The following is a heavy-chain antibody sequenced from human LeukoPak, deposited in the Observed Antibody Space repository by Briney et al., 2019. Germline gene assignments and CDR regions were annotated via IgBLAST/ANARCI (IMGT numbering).Heavy chain of an antibody. CDR1: GYTFTSYD. J-gene: IGHJ4*02. Sequence: ASVKVSCKASGYTFTSYDINWVRQATGQGLEWMGWMNPNSGNTGHAQKFQGRVTMTRNTSISTAYMELSSLRSEDTAVYYCARGRSEKYYYGSGSYFDYWGQGTLVTVSS. V-gene: IGHV1-8*01. D-gene: IGHD3-10*01. CDR2: MNPNSGNT. CDR3: ARGRSEKYYYGSGSYFDY.